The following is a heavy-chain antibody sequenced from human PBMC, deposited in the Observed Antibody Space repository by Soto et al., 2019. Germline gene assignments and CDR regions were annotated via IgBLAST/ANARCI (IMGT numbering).Heavy chain of an antibody. J-gene: IGHJ6*03. Sequence: SETLSLTCTVSGGSISSYYWSWIRQPPGKGLEWIGYIYYSGSTNYNPSLKSRVTMSVDTSKNQFSLKLSSVTAADTAVYYCTRGPTTATPDYYYYMDVWGKGTTVTVSS. D-gene: IGHD2-2*01. V-gene: IGHV4-59*08. CDR2: IYYSGST. CDR3: TRGPTTATPDYYYYMDV. CDR1: GGSISSYY.